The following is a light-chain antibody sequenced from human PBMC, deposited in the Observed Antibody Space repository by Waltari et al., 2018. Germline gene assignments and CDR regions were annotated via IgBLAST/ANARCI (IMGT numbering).Light chain of an antibody. CDR1: QSVFYSSNNRNY. CDR2: WAS. J-gene: IGKJ1*01. CDR3: QQYYATPRT. V-gene: IGKV4-1*01. Sequence: DIVMTQSPDSLAVSLGERATINCKSSQSVFYSSNNRNYLGWCQDKAGQPPKLLIYWASTRESGVPDRFSGSGSGTDFTLTISNLQAEDVAVYYCQQYYATPRTFGQGTKVAIK.